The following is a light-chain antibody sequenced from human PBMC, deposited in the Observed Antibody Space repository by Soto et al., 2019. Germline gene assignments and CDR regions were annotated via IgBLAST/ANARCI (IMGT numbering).Light chain of an antibody. CDR3: TSYTSTSTLV. CDR2: EAA. Sequence: QSALTQPASVSGSPGQSITISCTGTSDDIGANNYVSWYQHHPGKAPKILIYEAANRPSGISHRCSGSKSGNTASLTISGLQAEDEADYFCTSYTSTSTLVFGGGTKLTVL. J-gene: IGLJ2*01. V-gene: IGLV2-14*01. CDR1: SDDIGANNY.